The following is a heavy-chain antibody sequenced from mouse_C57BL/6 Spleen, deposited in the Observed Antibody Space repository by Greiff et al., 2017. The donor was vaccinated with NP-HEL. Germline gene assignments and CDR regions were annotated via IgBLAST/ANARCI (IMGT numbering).Heavy chain of an antibody. J-gene: IGHJ4*01. CDR3: ARTHYGSSYNYAMDY. D-gene: IGHD1-1*01. V-gene: IGHV1-64*01. Sequence: VQLQQPGAELVKPGASVKLSCKASGYTFTSYWMHWVKQRPGQGLEWIGMIHPNSGSTNYNEKFKSKATLTVDKSSSTAYMQLSSLTSEDSAVYYGARTHYGSSYNYAMDYWGQGTSVTVSS. CDR1: GYTFTSYW. CDR2: IHPNSGST.